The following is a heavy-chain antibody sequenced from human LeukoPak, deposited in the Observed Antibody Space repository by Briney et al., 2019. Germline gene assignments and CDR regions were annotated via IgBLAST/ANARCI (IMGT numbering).Heavy chain of an antibody. Sequence: TGGSLGLSCVASGLTVTNNPISWVRQAPGMGLEWVSIIYGGGATFYADSVKGRFYLSRDNSKNAVYLQMNSLRAEDTAVYYCARMRDGYMGRYYFDYWGQGTLVTVSS. CDR1: GLTVTNNP. V-gene: IGHV3-66*01. J-gene: IGHJ4*02. CDR3: ARMRDGYMGRYYFDY. CDR2: IYGGGAT. D-gene: IGHD5-24*01.